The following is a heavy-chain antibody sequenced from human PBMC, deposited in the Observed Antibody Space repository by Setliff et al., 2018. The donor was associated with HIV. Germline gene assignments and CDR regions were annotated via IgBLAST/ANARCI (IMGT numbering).Heavy chain of an antibody. CDR3: ARQPRGFSYSYFDY. V-gene: IGHV4-31*03. CDR1: GASISRRGYY. CDR2: ISHSGNT. J-gene: IGHJ4*02. D-gene: IGHD5-18*01. Sequence: PSETLSLTCTVSGASISRRGYYWSWLRQHPGEGLEWIGYISHSGNTYYSPSLTSRISMSLDTSENQFSLTLNFVTAADTALYYCARQPRGFSYSYFDYWGQGALVTVSS.